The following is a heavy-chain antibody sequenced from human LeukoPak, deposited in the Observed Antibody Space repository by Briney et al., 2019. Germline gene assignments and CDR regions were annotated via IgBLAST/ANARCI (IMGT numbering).Heavy chain of an antibody. CDR1: GGTFSSYA. CDR2: IIPILGIA. CDR3: ARGGGSSGGYYMDV. D-gene: IGHD1-26*01. V-gene: IGHV1-69*04. Sequence: ASVKVSCKASGGTFSSYAISWVRQAPGQGLEWMGRIIPILGIANYAQKFQGRVTITADKSTSTAYMELSSLRSDDTAVYYCARGGGSSGGYYMDVWGKGTTVTVSS. J-gene: IGHJ6*03.